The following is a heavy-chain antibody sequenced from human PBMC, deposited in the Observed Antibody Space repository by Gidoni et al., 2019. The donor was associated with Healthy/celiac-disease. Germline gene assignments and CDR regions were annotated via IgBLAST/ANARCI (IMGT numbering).Heavy chain of an antibody. CDR1: GFPFSSYE. CDR2: ISSSGSTI. CDR3: ARVAPLYSSSYDY. D-gene: IGHD6-6*01. V-gene: IGHV3-48*03. Sequence: EVQLVESGGGLVQPGGSLRLSCAASGFPFSSYEMNWVRQAPGKGLEWVSYISSSGSTIYYADSVKGRFTISRDNAKNSLYLKMNSLRAEDTAVYYCARVAPLYSSSYDYWGQGTLVTVSS. J-gene: IGHJ4*02.